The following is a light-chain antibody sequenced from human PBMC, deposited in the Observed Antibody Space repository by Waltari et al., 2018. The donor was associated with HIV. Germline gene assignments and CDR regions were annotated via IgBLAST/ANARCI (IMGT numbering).Light chain of an antibody. V-gene: IGLV2-8*01. Sequence: HSALTQPPSASGSPGQSVTISCTGTSSDVGVYNHVSWYQHHPGKAPKLLVYEVTKRPSGVPDRFSGSKSGNTASLTVSGLRPEDEADYYCSSYAGSNTYVFGTGTILTVV. CDR3: SSYAGSNTYV. J-gene: IGLJ1*01. CDR2: EVT. CDR1: SSDVGVYNH.